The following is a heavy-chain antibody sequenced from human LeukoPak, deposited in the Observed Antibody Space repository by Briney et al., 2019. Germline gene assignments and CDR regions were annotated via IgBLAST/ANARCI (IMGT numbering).Heavy chain of an antibody. V-gene: IGHV3-7*01. CDR1: GLAFSNFW. CDR3: AVDRRFKIFDY. D-gene: IGHD5-24*01. Sequence: GGSLRLSCATSGLAFSNFWMYWVRQAPGKGLEWVASIKPDGSEDFYADSVKGRFNISRDNAKNSLFLQMTNLKAEDTAVYYCAVDRRFKIFDYWGQGTLLTVSS. CDR2: IKPDGSED. J-gene: IGHJ4*02.